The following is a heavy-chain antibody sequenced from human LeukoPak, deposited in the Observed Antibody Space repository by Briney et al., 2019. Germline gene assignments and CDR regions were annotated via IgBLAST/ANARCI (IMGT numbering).Heavy chain of an antibody. CDR1: GFTFSSYA. CDR3: AKDPVLSRPLGWFDP. D-gene: IGHD1-14*01. J-gene: IGHJ5*02. CDR2: CSGGST. V-gene: IGHV3-23*01. Sequence: GGSLRLSCAASGFTFSSYAMSWVRQAPGKGLEWVSACSGGSTYYADSVKGRFTISRDNSKNTLYLQMNSLRAEDTAVYYCAKDPVLSRPLGWFDPWGQGTLVTVSS.